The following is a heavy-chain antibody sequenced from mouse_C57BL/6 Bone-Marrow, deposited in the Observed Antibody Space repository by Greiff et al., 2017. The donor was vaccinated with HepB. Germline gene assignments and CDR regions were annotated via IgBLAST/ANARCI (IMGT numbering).Heavy chain of an antibody. Sequence: EVQLVESGGGLVQSGRSLRLSCATSGFTFSDFYMEWVRQAPGKGLEWIAASRNKANDYTTEYSASVKGRFIVSRDTSQSILYLQMNALRAEDTAIYYCARAAVYDYDYFDYWGQGTTLTVSS. CDR3: ARAAVYDYDYFDY. V-gene: IGHV7-1*01. D-gene: IGHD2-4*01. J-gene: IGHJ2*01. CDR1: GFTFSDFY. CDR2: SRNKANDYTT.